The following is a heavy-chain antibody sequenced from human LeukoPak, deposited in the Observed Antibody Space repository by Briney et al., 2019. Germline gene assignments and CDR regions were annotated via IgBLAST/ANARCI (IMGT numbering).Heavy chain of an antibody. CDR3: ASQTGYYFAEYFQH. V-gene: IGHV3-21*01. CDR2: ISSSSSYI. D-gene: IGHD3-9*01. CDR1: GFTFSSYS. J-gene: IGHJ1*01. Sequence: GGSLRLSCAASGFTFSSYSMNWVRRAPGKGLEWVSSISSSSSYIYYADSVKGRFTISRDNAKNSLYLQMNSLRAEDTAVYYCASQTGYYFAEYFQHWGQGTLVTVSS.